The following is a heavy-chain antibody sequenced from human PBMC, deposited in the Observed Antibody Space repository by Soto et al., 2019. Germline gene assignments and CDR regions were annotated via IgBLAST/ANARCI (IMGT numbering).Heavy chain of an antibody. CDR3: ASHSGSSPEGRYYYGMDV. Sequence: QVQLVQSGAEVKKPGSSVKVSCKASGGTFSSYAISWVRQAPGQGLEWMGGIIPIFGTADYAQKFQGRVTSTEDEATSTAYMELSSLRSEDTAVYYCASHSGSSPEGRYYYGMDVWGQGTTVTVSS. D-gene: IGHD1-26*01. CDR2: IIPIFGTA. V-gene: IGHV1-69*12. CDR1: GGTFSSYA. J-gene: IGHJ6*02.